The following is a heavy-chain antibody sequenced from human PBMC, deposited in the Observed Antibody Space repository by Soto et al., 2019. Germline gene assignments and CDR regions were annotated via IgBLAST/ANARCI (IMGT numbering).Heavy chain of an antibody. CDR2: IYYSGST. D-gene: IGHD5-12*01. J-gene: IGHJ4*02. CDR3: ARAYGGYADY. V-gene: IGHV4-59*01. Sequence: SETLSLTCTVSGGSICSYYWSWIRQPPGKGLEWIGYIYYSGSTNYNPSLKSRVTISVDTSKNQFSLKLSSVTAADTAVYYCARAYGGYADYWGQGALVNV. CDR1: GGSICSYY.